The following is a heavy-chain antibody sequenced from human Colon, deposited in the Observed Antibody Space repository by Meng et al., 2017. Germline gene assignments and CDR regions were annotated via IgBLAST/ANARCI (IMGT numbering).Heavy chain of an antibody. J-gene: IGHJ4*02. Sequence: QPVQSGGEVKKPGASVKAYVYTFTNYGITWVRQAPGQGLEWMGWISAFNGDTNYAQTLQGRVTMTTDTSTSTAYMELRSLRSDDTAVYYCARVEVGITSGDYWGQGTLVTVSS. CDR3: ARVEVGITSGDY. CDR2: ISAFNGDT. V-gene: IGHV1-18*01. CDR1: VYTFTNYG. D-gene: IGHD1-26*01.